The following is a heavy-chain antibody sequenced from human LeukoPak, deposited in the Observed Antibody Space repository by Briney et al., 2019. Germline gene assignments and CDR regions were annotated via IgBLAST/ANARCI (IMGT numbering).Heavy chain of an antibody. V-gene: IGHV3-21*01. D-gene: IGHD3-22*01. CDR2: ISSSSSYI. Sequence: GGSLRLSCAASGFTFSSYSMNWVRQAPGKGLEWVSSISSSSSYIYYAASVKGRFTISRDNAKTSLYLQMNSLRAEDTAVYYCARDSRAYYYDSSGYYIFDYWGQGTLVTVSS. CDR3: ARDSRAYYYDSSGYYIFDY. CDR1: GFTFSSYS. J-gene: IGHJ4*02.